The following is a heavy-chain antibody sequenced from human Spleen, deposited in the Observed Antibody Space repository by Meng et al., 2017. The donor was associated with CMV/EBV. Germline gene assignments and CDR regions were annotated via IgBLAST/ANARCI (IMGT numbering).Heavy chain of an antibody. J-gene: IGHJ6*02. D-gene: IGHD2-2*01. V-gene: IGHV3-21*01. CDR2: ISSRSSYI. Sequence: GESLKISCAASGFTFSSYSMNWVRQAPGKGLEWVSSISSRSSYIYYADSVKGRFTISRDNAKNSLYLQMNSLRAEDTAVYYCARGVVPTNYYYGMDVWGQGTTVTVSS. CDR1: GFTFSSYS. CDR3: ARGVVPTNYYYGMDV.